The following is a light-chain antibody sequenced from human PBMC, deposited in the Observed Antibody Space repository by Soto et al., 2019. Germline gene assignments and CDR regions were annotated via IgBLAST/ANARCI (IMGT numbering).Light chain of an antibody. CDR1: HDISNY. CDR2: DAS. V-gene: IGKV1-33*01. Sequence: DIQMTQSPSSLSASVGDRVTISCQASHDISNYLNWYLQKPGKAPELLIYDASHLETGVPSRFSGSGSWTDFTFTISSLQPEDVATYYCQQSDDLPWTFGQGTQVEIK. CDR3: QQSDDLPWT. J-gene: IGKJ1*01.